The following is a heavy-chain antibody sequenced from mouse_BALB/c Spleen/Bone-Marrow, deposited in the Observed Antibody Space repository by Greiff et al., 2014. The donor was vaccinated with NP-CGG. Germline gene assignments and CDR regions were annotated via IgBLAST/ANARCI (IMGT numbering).Heavy chain of an antibody. CDR2: INPSTGYT. CDR3: ARPPYYYGSSYDAMDY. J-gene: IGHJ4*01. D-gene: IGHD1-1*01. CDR1: GYTFTSYW. V-gene: IGHV1-7*01. Sequence: QVHVKQSGAGLAKPGASVKMSCKASGYTFTSYWMHWVKQRPGQGLEWIGYINPSTGYTEYNQKFKDKATLTADKSSSTAYMQLSSLTSEDSAVYYCARPPYYYGSSYDAMDYWGQGTSVTVSS.